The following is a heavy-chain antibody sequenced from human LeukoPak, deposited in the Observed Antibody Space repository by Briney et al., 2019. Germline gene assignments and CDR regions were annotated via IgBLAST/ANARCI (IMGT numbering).Heavy chain of an antibody. CDR1: GYRFTSYW. D-gene: IGHD6-13*01. CDR3: ARRDSTTWNFDY. CDR2: VYTDDSDT. J-gene: IGHJ4*02. V-gene: IGHV5-51*01. Sequence: GESLKISCKGSGYRFTSYWIGWVRQMHGKGLEWMGIVYTDDSDTTYSPTFQGQVTISVDKFISTAYLQWSNLNASDTATYYCARRDSTTWNFDYWGKGTLVTVP.